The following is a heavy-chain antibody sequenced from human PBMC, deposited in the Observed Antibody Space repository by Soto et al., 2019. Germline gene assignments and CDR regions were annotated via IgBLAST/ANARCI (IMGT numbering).Heavy chain of an antibody. CDR1: GFTFSSYA. CDR3: AKGGELLWFGELLSNLFDY. D-gene: IGHD3-10*01. CDR2: ISGSGGST. V-gene: IGHV3-23*01. J-gene: IGHJ4*02. Sequence: GGSLRLSCAASGFTFSSYAMSWVRQAPGKGLEWVSAISGSGGSTYYADSVKGRFTISRDNSKNTLYLQMNSLRAEDTAVYYCAKGGELLWFGELLSNLFDYWGQGTLVTVSS.